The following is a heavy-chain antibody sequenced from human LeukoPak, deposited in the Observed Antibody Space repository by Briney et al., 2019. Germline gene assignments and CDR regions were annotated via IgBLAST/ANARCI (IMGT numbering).Heavy chain of an antibody. D-gene: IGHD6-13*01. Sequence: GGSLRLSCAASGFTLSSYAMRWVRQAPGKGVEWVSAISGSGGNTYYGDSVKGRFTISRDNSKNTLYLQMNSLRAEDTAVYYCAKVRSRIAAAGTSVYYFDYWGQGTLVTVSS. V-gene: IGHV3-23*01. CDR3: AKVRSRIAAAGTSVYYFDY. J-gene: IGHJ4*02. CDR1: GFTLSSYA. CDR2: ISGSGGNT.